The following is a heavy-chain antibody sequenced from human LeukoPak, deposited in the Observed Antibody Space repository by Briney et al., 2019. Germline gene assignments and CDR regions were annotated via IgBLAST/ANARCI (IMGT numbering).Heavy chain of an antibody. CDR3: AKDRLSTPIAPRFDP. CDR2: ISSTGTYI. Sequence: GGSLRLSCAASGFTFSSYTMNWVRQAPGKGLEWVSSISSTGTYIYNADSVKGRFTISRDNARNSLYLQMNSLRAEDTALYYCAKDRLSTPIAPRFDPRGQGTQVTVSS. D-gene: IGHD2-21*02. V-gene: IGHV3-21*04. CDR1: GFTFSSYT. J-gene: IGHJ5*02.